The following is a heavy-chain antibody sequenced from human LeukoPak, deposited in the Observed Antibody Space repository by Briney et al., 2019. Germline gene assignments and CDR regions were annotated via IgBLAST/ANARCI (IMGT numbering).Heavy chain of an antibody. D-gene: IGHD3-10*01. CDR3: ATLWFGEGFDP. CDR1: GYIFTSYN. Sequence: GASVKVSCKASGYIFTSYNMNWVRQAPGQGLEWMGGVIPIFGTANYAQKFQGRVTMTEDTSTDTAYMELSSLRSEDTAVYYCATLWFGEGFDPWGQGTLVIVSS. CDR2: VIPIFGTA. V-gene: IGHV1-69*06. J-gene: IGHJ5*02.